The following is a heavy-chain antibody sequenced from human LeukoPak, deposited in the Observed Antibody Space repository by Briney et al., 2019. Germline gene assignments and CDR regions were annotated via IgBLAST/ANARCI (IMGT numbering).Heavy chain of an antibody. D-gene: IGHD3-22*01. CDR3: ARGAYYYDSSGYYAC. Sequence: SETLSLTCTVSGGSVSSGSYYWSWIRQPPGKGLEWIGYIYYSGSTNYNPSFKSRVTISVDTSKNQFSLKLSSVTAADTAVYYCARGAYYYDSSGYYACWGQGTLVTVSS. V-gene: IGHV4-61*01. CDR1: GGSVSSGSYY. CDR2: IYYSGST. J-gene: IGHJ4*02.